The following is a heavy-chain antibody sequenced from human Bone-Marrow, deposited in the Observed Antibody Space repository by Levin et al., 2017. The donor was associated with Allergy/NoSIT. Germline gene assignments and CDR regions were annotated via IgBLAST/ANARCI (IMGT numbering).Heavy chain of an antibody. CDR2: ISSSSRTI. Sequence: GGSLRLSCAASGFTFSSYSMNWVRQAPGKGLEWLSYISSSSRTIYYADSVKGRFTISRDNAKNSLYLQMNSPRAEDTAVYYCTRDRGGSFFDYWGQGTLVTVSS. CDR1: GFTFSSYS. J-gene: IGHJ4*02. D-gene: IGHD1-26*01. V-gene: IGHV3-48*01. CDR3: TRDRGGSFFDY.